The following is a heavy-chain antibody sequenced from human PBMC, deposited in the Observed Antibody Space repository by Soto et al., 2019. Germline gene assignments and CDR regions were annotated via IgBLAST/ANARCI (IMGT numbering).Heavy chain of an antibody. CDR2: VSDSGTT. J-gene: IGHJ6*02. V-gene: IGHV4-59*01. CDR3: AREGQSTPVGQPTSYYYTLDV. D-gene: IGHD1-1*01. CDR1: GTSIRTYY. Sequence: PSETLSLTCLVSGTSIRTYYWSWIRQSPGMGLEWIGCVSDSGTTDYNPYLKSRVTTSIDTAKNQFFLRLNSVTAADTAVYYCAREGQSTPVGQPTSYYYTLDVWGRGTKVTVSS.